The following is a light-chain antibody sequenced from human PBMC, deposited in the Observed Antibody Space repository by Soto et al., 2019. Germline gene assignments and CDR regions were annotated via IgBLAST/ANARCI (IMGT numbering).Light chain of an antibody. CDR1: HSVGSL. Sequence: EVVMTQSPATLSVSPGERATVSCRASHSVGSLLAWYQQKPGQAPRLLIYDASTRATGIPARFSGSGSGAEFTLTISSLQSEDFAVYYCPQYNNWPWTFGQGTKVDIK. CDR2: DAS. V-gene: IGKV3-15*01. CDR3: PQYNNWPWT. J-gene: IGKJ1*01.